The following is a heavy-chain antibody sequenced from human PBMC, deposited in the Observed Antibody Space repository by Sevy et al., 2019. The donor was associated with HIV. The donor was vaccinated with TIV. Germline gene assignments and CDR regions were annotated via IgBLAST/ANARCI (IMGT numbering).Heavy chain of an antibody. CDR1: GYTLTQFS. D-gene: IGHD3-22*01. CDR3: PTTKDYYDSSGYPFDY. V-gene: IGHV1-24*01. J-gene: IGHJ4*02. CDR2: FDPEDGDPEDGKT. Sequence: ASVKVSCKVSGYTLTQFSMHWVRQAPGKGLEWMTTFDPEDGDPEDGKTIYAQKFLGRVTMTEDTSTDTAYMELSSLRSDDTAVYYCPTTKDYYDSSGYPFDYWGQGTLVTVSS.